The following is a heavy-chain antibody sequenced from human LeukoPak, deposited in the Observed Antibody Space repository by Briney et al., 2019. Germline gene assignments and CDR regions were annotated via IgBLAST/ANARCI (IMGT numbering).Heavy chain of an antibody. D-gene: IGHD2-2*03. CDR2: IIPIFGTA. Sequence: GASVKVSCKASGGTFSSYAISWVRQAPGQGLEWMGGIIPIFGTANYAQKFQGRVTITADESTSTAYMELSSLRSEDTAVYYCARDPEMDIVVVPAAQRHNAFDIWGQGTMVTVSS. J-gene: IGHJ3*02. V-gene: IGHV1-69*01. CDR1: GGTFSSYA. CDR3: ARDPEMDIVVVPAAQRHNAFDI.